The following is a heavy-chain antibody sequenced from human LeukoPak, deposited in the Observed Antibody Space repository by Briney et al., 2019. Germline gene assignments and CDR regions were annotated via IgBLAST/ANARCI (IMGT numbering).Heavy chain of an antibody. Sequence: PGGSLRLSCTASGFTFSTCWMHWVRQAPGRGLVWVSRINSDGSSASYADSVKGRFTISRDNAKNTLYLQMNSLRAEDTALYYCVRADSTSSFDHWGQGTLVTVSS. V-gene: IGHV3-74*01. J-gene: IGHJ4*02. CDR2: INSDGSSA. CDR1: GFTFSTCW. D-gene: IGHD2-2*01. CDR3: VRADSTSSFDH.